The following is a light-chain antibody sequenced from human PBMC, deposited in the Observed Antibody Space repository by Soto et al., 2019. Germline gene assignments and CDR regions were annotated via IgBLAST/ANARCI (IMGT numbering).Light chain of an antibody. J-gene: IGKJ1*01. Sequence: DIQMTQSPSTLSASVGDRVTISCRASQSITGWLARFQQKPGKAPKLLISKASNLESGVPSRFRGSGSGTDFTLTISGLQPDDFATYYCQQYNHYSPWPFGQGPKVDIX. CDR1: QSITGW. V-gene: IGKV1-5*03. CDR3: QQYNHYSPWP. CDR2: KAS.